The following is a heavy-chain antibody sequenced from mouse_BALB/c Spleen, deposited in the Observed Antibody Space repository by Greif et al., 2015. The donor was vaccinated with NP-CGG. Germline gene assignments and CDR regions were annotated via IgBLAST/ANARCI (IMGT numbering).Heavy chain of an antibody. D-gene: IGHD2-3*01. CDR3: TRSGYYFWFAY. Sequence: GAELVKPGASVKLSCKASGYTFTSYYMYWVKQRPGQGLEWIGEINPTNGGTNFYEKFKSKATLTVDKSSSTAYMQLSSLTSEDSAVYYCTRSGYYFWFAYWGQGTLVTVSA. CDR1: GYTFTSYY. V-gene: IGHV1S81*02. CDR2: INPTNGGT. J-gene: IGHJ3*01.